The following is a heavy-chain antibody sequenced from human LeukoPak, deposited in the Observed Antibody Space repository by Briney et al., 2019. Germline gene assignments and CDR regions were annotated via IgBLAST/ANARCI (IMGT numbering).Heavy chain of an antibody. D-gene: IGHD6-13*01. CDR3: ARERRSSSWYITYYMDV. CDR2: IYSSGST. CDR1: GFIVSSNY. Sequence: GGSLRLSCVVSGFIVSSNYMSWVRQAPGKGLEWVSIIYSSGSTYYADSVKGRFTISRDNSKNTLYLQMNSLRAEDTAVYYCARERRSSSWYITYYMDVWGKGTTVTVSS. V-gene: IGHV3-66*01. J-gene: IGHJ6*03.